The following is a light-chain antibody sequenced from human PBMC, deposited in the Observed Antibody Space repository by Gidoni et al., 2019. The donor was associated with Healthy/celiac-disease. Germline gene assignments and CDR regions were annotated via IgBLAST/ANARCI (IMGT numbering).Light chain of an antibody. CDR1: QSISSY. CDR3: QQSYSTPQT. V-gene: IGKV1-39*01. J-gene: IGKJ1*01. Sequence: DIQMTQSPSSLSASVGDRVTITCRASQSISSYLNWDQQKPGKAPKRLIYAASSLQSGVPSRFSGSGSGTEFTLTISSLQHEEFATYYCQQSYSTPQTFGQXTKVEIK. CDR2: AAS.